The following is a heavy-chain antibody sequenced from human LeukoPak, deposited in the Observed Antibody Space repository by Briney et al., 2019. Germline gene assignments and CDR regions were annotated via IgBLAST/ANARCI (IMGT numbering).Heavy chain of an antibody. Sequence: ASVKVSCKASGYTFTGYYIHWVRQAPGQGLEWMGWINPNSGGTNYAQKFEGRVTMTRDASITTAYMELSRLRSDDTAVYYCARERLYSGPGDFDYWGQGTRVTVSS. CDR1: GYTFTGYY. V-gene: IGHV1-2*02. CDR3: ARERLYSGPGDFDY. J-gene: IGHJ4*02. CDR2: INPNSGGT. D-gene: IGHD5-12*01.